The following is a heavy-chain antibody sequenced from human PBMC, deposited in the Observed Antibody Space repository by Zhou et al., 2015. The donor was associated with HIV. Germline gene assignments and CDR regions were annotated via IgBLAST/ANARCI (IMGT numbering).Heavy chain of an antibody. CDR2: ITPMFDIH. J-gene: IGHJ6*02. CDR1: GGTFSSFF. V-gene: IGHV1-69*17. CDR3: ARHDYGDYKDYYYYGMDV. D-gene: IGHD4-17*01. Sequence: QVQLVQSGAEVKKPGSSVKVSCKASGGTFSSFFISWVRQAPGQGLEWMGRITPMFDIHTYAEKFRARLNITVDRHTSAAYMELSSLRSEDTAVYYCARHDYGDYKDYYYYGMDVWGQGTTVTVSS.